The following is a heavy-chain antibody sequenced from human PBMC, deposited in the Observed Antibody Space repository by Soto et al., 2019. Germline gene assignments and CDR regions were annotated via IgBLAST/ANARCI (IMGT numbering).Heavy chain of an antibody. V-gene: IGHV4-31*03. CDR1: GGSISSDRYF. CDR2: ILNSGST. Sequence: QVQLQESGPGLVKPSQTLSLTCTVSGGSISSDRYFWSWVRQHPGKGLEWIAYILNSGSTYFNPSLKSRVTISVDTSKSQFSLNLISVTAADTAVYYCARGHTTFGFYYYGLDVWGQGTTVIVSS. J-gene: IGHJ6*02. D-gene: IGHD3-10*01. CDR3: ARGHTTFGFYYYGLDV.